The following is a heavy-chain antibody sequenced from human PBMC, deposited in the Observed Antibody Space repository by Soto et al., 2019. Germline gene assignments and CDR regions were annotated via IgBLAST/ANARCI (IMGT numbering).Heavy chain of an antibody. CDR3: IQSRCGGDCLQSYASYYYYGMDV. Sequence: QITLKESGPTLVKPTQTLTLTCTFSAFSLSTGGVGVGWIRQPPGKALEWLALIYWDDDKRYSPSLRSRLTITKDTPKTXVVLXMXNMDPVDTATYYCIQSRCGGDCLQSYASYYYYGMDVWGQGTTVTVSS. CDR2: IYWDDDK. J-gene: IGHJ6*02. D-gene: IGHD2-21*02. CDR1: AFSLSTGGVG. V-gene: IGHV2-5*02.